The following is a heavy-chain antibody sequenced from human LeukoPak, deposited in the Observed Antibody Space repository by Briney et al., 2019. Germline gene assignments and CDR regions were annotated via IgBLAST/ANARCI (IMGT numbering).Heavy chain of an antibody. J-gene: IGHJ4*02. Sequence: GGSLRLSCVASGFTFSSYSMKWVRQAPGKGLEWVSSISSSSSYIDYADSVKGRFTISRDNAKNSLYLQMNSLRAEDTAVYYCTRMHPYCTTTSCPRSWGQGTLVTVSS. V-gene: IGHV3-21*01. D-gene: IGHD2-2*01. CDR2: ISSSSSYI. CDR1: GFTFSSYS. CDR3: TRMHPYCTTTSCPRS.